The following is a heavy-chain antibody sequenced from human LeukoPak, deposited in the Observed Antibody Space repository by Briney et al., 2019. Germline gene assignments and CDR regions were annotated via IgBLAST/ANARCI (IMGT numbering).Heavy chain of an antibody. CDR3: ARPDILTGYYYFDY. CDR1: GGSISSSSYY. J-gene: IGHJ4*02. Sequence: PSETLSLTCTVSGGSISSSSYYWGWIRQPPGKGLEWIGNIYYSGSTYYNPSLKSRVTISVDTSKNQFSLKLSSVTAADTAVYYCARPDILTGYYYFDYWGQGTLVTVSS. D-gene: IGHD3-9*01. V-gene: IGHV4-39*01. CDR2: IYYSGST.